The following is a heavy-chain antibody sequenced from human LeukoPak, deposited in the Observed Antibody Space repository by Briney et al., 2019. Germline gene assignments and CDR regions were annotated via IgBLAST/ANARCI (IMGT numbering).Heavy chain of an antibody. J-gene: IGHJ5*02. CDR3: AKDHLSERYYDSNWFDP. CDR2: ISGSGGST. D-gene: IGHD3-10*01. CDR1: GFTFSSYA. V-gene: IGHV3-23*01. Sequence: GGSLRLSCAASGFTFSSYAMGWVRQAPGKGLEWVSAISGSGGSTYYADSVKGRFTISRDNSKNTLYLQMNSLRAEDTAVYYCAKDHLSERYYDSNWFDPWGQGTLVTVSS.